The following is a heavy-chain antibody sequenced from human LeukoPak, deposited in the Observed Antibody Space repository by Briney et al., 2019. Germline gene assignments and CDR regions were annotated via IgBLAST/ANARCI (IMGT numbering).Heavy chain of an antibody. J-gene: IGHJ6*04. CDR1: GGSISSYY. CDR3: AIGGGDSYGPPGV. Sequence: SETLSLTCTVSGGSISSYYWSWIRQPPGKGLEWIGYIYTSGSTNYNPSLKSRVTISVDTSKNQFSLKLSSVTAADTAVYYCAIGGGDSYGPPGVWGKGTTVTVSS. D-gene: IGHD2-21*02. V-gene: IGHV4-4*09. CDR2: IYTSGST.